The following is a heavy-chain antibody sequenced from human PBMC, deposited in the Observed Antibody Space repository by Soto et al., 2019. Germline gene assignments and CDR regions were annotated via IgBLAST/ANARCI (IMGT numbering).Heavy chain of an antibody. D-gene: IGHD5-18*01. CDR1: GGTFSSYA. J-gene: IGHJ6*02. Sequence: GASVKVSCKASGGTFSSYAISWVRQAPGQGLEWMGGIIPIFGTANYAQKFQGRVTITADESTSTAYMELSSLRSEDTAVYYCARLKATGYSYGGSKYYYYGMDVWGQGTTVTVSS. V-gene: IGHV1-69*13. CDR3: ARLKATGYSYGGSKYYYYGMDV. CDR2: IIPIFGTA.